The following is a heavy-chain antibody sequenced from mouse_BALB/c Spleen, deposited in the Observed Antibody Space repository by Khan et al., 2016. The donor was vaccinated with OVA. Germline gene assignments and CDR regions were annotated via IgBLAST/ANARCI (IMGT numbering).Heavy chain of an antibody. J-gene: IGHJ4*01. V-gene: IGHV5-6-5*01. Sequence: EVQLLETGGGLVKPGGSLKLSCAASGFTFSSYAMSWVRQTPEKRLEWVASISSGGSTYYPDSVKGRFTISRDNDRNILYLQMSSLRSEDTAMYYCARGYGNFVNPHYAMDYWGQGTSVTVSS. CDR2: ISSGGST. CDR3: ARGYGNFVNPHYAMDY. CDR1: GFTFSSYA. D-gene: IGHD2-1*01.